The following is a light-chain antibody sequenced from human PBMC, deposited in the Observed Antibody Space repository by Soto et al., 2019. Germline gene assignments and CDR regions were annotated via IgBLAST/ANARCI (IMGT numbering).Light chain of an antibody. CDR2: AAS. Sequence: IHLTQSPSSLSASVGDSVTITCRASQDISSHLAWYQQKPGKAPKVLIYAASTLESGIPSRFSGSGSGTDFTLTISSLQAEDFATYYCQQVKSFLPLTFGGGTKVDIK. V-gene: IGKV1-9*01. CDR1: QDISSH. CDR3: QQVKSFLPLT. J-gene: IGKJ4*01.